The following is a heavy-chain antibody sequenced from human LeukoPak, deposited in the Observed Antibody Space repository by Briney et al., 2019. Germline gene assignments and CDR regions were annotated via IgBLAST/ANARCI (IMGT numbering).Heavy chain of an antibody. CDR1: GYSFTNYW. V-gene: IGHV5-51*01. J-gene: IGHJ4*02. Sequence: GESLKISCKGSGYSFTNYWIGWVRQMPGKGLEWMGIIYPGDSDSTYSTSFQGQVIISADKSISTAYLQWSNLKASDTAMYYCARHQIGVRVGPPEFWGQGTLVTVSS. CDR2: IYPGDSDS. CDR3: ARHQIGVRVGPPEF. D-gene: IGHD1-26*01.